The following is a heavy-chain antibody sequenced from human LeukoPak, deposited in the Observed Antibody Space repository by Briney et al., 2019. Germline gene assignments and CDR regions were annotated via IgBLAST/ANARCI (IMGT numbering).Heavy chain of an antibody. CDR2: IYYSGST. CDR3: ARRSRILKDV. CDR1: GGSISSSSYY. Sequence: SETLSLTCTVSGGSISSSSYYWGWIRQPPGKGLEWIGSIYYSGSTYYNPSLKSRVTISVDTSKNQFSLKLSSVTAADTAVYYCARRSRILKDVWGQGTLVTVSS. V-gene: IGHV4-39*01. J-gene: IGHJ4*02.